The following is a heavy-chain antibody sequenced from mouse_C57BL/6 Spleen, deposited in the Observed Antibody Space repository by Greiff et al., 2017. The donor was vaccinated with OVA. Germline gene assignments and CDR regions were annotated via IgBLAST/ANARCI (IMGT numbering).Heavy chain of an antibody. J-gene: IGHJ2*01. CDR1: GFTFSSYG. Sequence: EVKLQESGGDLVKPGGSLKLSCAASGFTFSSYGMSWVRQTPDKRLEWVATISSGGSYTYYPDSVKGRFTISRDNAKNTLYLQMSSLKSEDTAMYYCARLEGSSYDYWGQGTTLTVSS. V-gene: IGHV5-6*01. CDR3: ARLEGSSYDY. D-gene: IGHD1-1*01. CDR2: ISSGGSYT.